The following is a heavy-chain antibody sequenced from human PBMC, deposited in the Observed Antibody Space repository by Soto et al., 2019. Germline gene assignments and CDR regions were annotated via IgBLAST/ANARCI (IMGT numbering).Heavy chain of an antibody. CDR2: INPSGGST. V-gene: IGHV1-46*01. D-gene: IGHD6-13*01. J-gene: IGHJ3*02. Sequence: ASVKVSCKTSGYTFTSYYMHWVRQAPGQGLEWMGIINPSGGSTSYAQKFQGRVTMTRDTSTSTVYMELSSLRSEDTAVYYCARGSKQQRTLFILPHDAFDIWGQGTMVTVSS. CDR3: ARGSKQQRTLFILPHDAFDI. CDR1: GYTFTSYY.